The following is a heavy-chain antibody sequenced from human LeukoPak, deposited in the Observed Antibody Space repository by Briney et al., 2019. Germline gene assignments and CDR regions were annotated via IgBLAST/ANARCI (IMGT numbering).Heavy chain of an antibody. D-gene: IGHD3-3*01. V-gene: IGHV3-30-3*01. Sequence: PGGSLRLSCAASGFTFSSYAMHWVRQAPGKGLEWVAVISYDGSNKYYADSVKGRFTISRDNSKNTLYLQMNSLRAEDTAVYYCASGHALRPVHYWGQGTLVTVSS. J-gene: IGHJ4*02. CDR3: ASGHALRPVHY. CDR2: ISYDGSNK. CDR1: GFTFSSYA.